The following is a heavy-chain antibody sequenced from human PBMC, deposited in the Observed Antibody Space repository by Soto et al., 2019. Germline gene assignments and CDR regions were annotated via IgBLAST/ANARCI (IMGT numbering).Heavy chain of an antibody. V-gene: IGHV3-21*01. D-gene: IGHD2-2*01. Sequence: GGSMRLSCTPSGLTFSSYSMNWVRQAPGKGLEWVSSISSSSTYIFYADSVKGRFTISRDNAKNSLYLQMNSLRAEDTAVYYCATGLYCTSTTCYGFDAWGQGTMVTVSS. CDR3: ATGLYCTSTTCYGFDA. J-gene: IGHJ3*01. CDR2: ISSSSTYI. CDR1: GLTFSSYS.